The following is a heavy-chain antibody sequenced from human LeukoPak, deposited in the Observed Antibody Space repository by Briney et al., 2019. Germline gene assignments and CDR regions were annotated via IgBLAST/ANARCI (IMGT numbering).Heavy chain of an antibody. CDR3: ATYSGPDKWDASDM. J-gene: IGHJ3*02. Sequence: GGSLRLSCAASGFTFSSYDMTWVRQAPGKGLEWMATIRVDGSDEYPVNSMKGRFTISRDNAQNSLHLQMNSLRVEDTAVYYCATYSGPDKWDASDMWGQGTLVTVSP. CDR2: IRVDGSDE. D-gene: IGHD1-26*01. CDR1: GFTFSSYD. V-gene: IGHV3-7*01.